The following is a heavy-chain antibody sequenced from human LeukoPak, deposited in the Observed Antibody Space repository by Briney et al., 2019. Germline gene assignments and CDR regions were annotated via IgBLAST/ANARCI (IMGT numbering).Heavy chain of an antibody. J-gene: IGHJ4*02. D-gene: IGHD3-22*01. CDR2: ISGSGLNT. Sequence: PGGSLRLSCAASGFTFGDYYMSWIRQAPGKGLEWVSAISGSGLNTYYADSVKGRFTISRDNSKKTLYLQMNSLRAEDTAVYYCAKAGPASSGYYYAVSYWGQGTLVTVSS. CDR3: AKAGPASSGYYYAVSY. CDR1: GFTFGDYY. V-gene: IGHV3-23*01.